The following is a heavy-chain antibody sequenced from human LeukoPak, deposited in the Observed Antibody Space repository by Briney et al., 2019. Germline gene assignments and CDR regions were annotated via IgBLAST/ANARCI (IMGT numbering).Heavy chain of an antibody. D-gene: IGHD6-19*01. CDR1: GFTSSSYG. CDR3: ASLPVAGSDDAFDI. Sequence: PGGSLRLSCAASGFTSSSYGMHWVRQAPGKGLEWVALIWYDGSNKYYADSVKGRFTISRDNSKYTLYLQMDSLRADDTAVYYCASLPVAGSDDAFDIWGQGTMVTVSS. CDR2: IWYDGSNK. V-gene: IGHV3-33*01. J-gene: IGHJ3*02.